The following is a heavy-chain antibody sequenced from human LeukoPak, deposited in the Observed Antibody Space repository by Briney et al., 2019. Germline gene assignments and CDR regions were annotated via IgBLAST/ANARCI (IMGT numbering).Heavy chain of an antibody. CDR2: IYYSGST. V-gene: IGHV4-39*07. Sequence: PSETLSLTCTVSGGSISSSSYYWGWIRQPPGKGLEWIGSIYYSGSTYYNPSLKSRVTISVDTSKNQFSLKLSSVTAADTAVYYCARGGGATGTTSDYWGQGTLVTVSS. CDR3: ARGGGATGTTSDY. CDR1: GGSISSSSYY. J-gene: IGHJ4*02. D-gene: IGHD1-7*01.